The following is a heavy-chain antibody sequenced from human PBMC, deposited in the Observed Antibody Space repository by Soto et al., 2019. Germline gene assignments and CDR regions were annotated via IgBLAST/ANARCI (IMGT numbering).Heavy chain of an antibody. CDR3: ARDRLASSWRYYYGMDV. D-gene: IGHD6-13*01. V-gene: IGHV1-3*01. Sequence: ASVKVSCKASGYTFISYAMQWVRQAPGQRLEWMGWIIPGNGNTKSSQKFQGRITFTGDTSANTAYMEVSSLRSDDTAVYYRARDRLASSWRYYYGMDVWGQGTTVTVSS. CDR1: GYTFISYA. J-gene: IGHJ6*02. CDR2: IIPGNGNT.